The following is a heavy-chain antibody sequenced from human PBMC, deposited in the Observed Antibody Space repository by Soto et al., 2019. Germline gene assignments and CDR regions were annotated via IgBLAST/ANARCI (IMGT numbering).Heavy chain of an antibody. CDR2: IRGGGDTT. D-gene: IGHD3-10*01. CDR3: ARKVPGSTSRPNYWYFDL. CDR1: GFTFINYA. V-gene: IGHV3-23*01. Sequence: EVQLLESGGGLVQPGGSLRLSCAGSGFTFINYAMNWVRQAPGKGLEWVSAIRGGGDTTFFADPVRGRFTLSRDNSKNTVTLQMNSLGVDDTAVYYCARKVPGSTSRPNYWYFDLWGRGTLVTVSS. J-gene: IGHJ2*01.